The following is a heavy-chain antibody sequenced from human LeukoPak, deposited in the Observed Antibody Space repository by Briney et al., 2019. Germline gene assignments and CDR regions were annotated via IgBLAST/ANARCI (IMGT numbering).Heavy chain of an antibody. V-gene: IGHV3-21*04. CDR1: GFTFSSYS. CDR2: ISSSSSYI. CDR3: ATEGNAIGGTSRFFDY. Sequence: PGGSLRLSCAASGFTFSSYSMNWVRQAPGKGLEWVSSISSSSSYIYYADSVKGRFTISRDNAKNSLYLQMNSLRAEDTAVYYCATEGNAIGGTSRFFDYWGQGTLVTVSS. D-gene: IGHD1-1*01. J-gene: IGHJ4*02.